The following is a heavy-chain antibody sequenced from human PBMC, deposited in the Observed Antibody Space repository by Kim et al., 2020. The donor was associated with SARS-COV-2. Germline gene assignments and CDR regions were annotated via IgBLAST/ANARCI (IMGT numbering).Heavy chain of an antibody. CDR3: AAGDDSSGYPFDY. Sequence: GVSLRLSCAASGFTFSSYAMSWVRQAPGKGLEWVSAISGSGGSTYYADSVKGRFTISRDNSKNTLYLQMNSLRAEDTAVYYCAAGDDSSGYPFDYWGQGTLVTVSS. CDR2: ISGSGGST. V-gene: IGHV3-23*01. CDR1: GFTFSSYA. D-gene: IGHD3-22*01. J-gene: IGHJ4*02.